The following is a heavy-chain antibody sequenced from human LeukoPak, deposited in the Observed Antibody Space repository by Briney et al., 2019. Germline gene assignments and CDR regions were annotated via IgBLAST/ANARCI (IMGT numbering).Heavy chain of an antibody. Sequence: GGSLRLSCGASGFTFSSYAMSWVRQTPGRGLEWVAGVSPSGGRTIYADSAEGRFTISRDNSNDTVYLQLSSLRAEDSALYYCAKVRGVYCSSSACYYYDAWGQGTPVTVSS. CDR1: GFTFSSYA. CDR3: AKVRGVYCSSSACYYYDA. CDR2: VSPSGGRT. V-gene: IGHV3-23*01. D-gene: IGHD2-2*01. J-gene: IGHJ4*02.